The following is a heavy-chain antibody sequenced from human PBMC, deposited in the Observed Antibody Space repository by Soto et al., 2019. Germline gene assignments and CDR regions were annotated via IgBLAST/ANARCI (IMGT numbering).Heavy chain of an antibody. CDR3: GLCHIGEYCSGSSCYSPHAFDI. CDR2: IYPGDHDT. V-gene: IGHV5-51*01. J-gene: IGHJ3*02. Sequence: GESLKISCKGSGYSFTSYWSGLVRQMPGKVLEWMGVIYPGDHDTRYSPPFQGTANNSPDNYSSTAYLQWRSLKTADTDLNYCGLCHIGEYCSGSSCYSPHAFDIWGQGTMVTVSS. D-gene: IGHD2-15*01. CDR1: GYSFTSYW.